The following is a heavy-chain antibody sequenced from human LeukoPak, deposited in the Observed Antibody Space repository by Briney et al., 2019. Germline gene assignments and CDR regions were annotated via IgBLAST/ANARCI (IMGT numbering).Heavy chain of an antibody. CDR1: GGSISSSSCY. CDR2: IYYSGST. V-gene: IGHV4-39*01. CDR3: ARQEGSSWYFHYMDV. Sequence: SETLSLTCTVSGGSISSSSCYWGWIRQPPGKGLEWIGSIYYSGSTYYNPSLKSRVTISVDTSKNQFSLKLSSVTAADTAVYYCARQEGSSWYFHYMDVWGRGTTVTVSS. J-gene: IGHJ6*03. D-gene: IGHD6-13*01.